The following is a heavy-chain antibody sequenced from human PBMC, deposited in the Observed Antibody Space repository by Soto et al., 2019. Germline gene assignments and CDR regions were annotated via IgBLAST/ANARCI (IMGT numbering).Heavy chain of an antibody. V-gene: IGHV1-18*04. J-gene: IGHJ4*02. CDR2: SSTYNGDT. CDR3: AGGPAPRSSTLIFAF. D-gene: IGHD6-13*01. CDR1: GYTFTSYG. Sequence: ASVKVSCTASGYTFTSYGISGVRQATGQGLEGRGWSSTYNGDTNYAQKLQGRGTMTTDPSTSTAYMELRSLRSDDTSVYFCAGGPAPRSSTLIFAFWGQGPFVTVS.